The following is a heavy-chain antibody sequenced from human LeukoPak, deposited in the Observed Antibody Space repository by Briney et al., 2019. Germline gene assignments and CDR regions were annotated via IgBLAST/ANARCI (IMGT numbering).Heavy chain of an antibody. D-gene: IGHD5-12*01. CDR1: GFTFSDHG. CDR2: ISSDGSNR. J-gene: IGHJ6*02. V-gene: IGHV3-30*18. Sequence: PGGSLRLSCAASGFTFSDHGMHWVRQAPGKGLEWVAVISSDGSNRYYTDSVKGRFTISRDNSKNTLYLQMNSLRAEDTAVYYCANPGYDSFGYYYYGMDVWGQGTTVTVSS. CDR3: ANPGYDSFGYYYYGMDV.